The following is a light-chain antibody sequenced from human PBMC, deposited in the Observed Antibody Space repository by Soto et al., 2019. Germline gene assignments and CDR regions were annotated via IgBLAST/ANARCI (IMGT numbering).Light chain of an antibody. CDR2: AAS. V-gene: IGKV1-39*01. J-gene: IGKJ5*01. Sequence: DIVITHSPDALAVSLGERATINCKFSLSVLYKSNNKNHLAWYQQKPGKAPKLLIYAASSLQSGVPSRFSGSGSGTDFTLTISSLQPEDFATYYCQQSYSTPIPFGQGTRLEIK. CDR1: LSVLYKSNNKNH. CDR3: QQSYSTPIP.